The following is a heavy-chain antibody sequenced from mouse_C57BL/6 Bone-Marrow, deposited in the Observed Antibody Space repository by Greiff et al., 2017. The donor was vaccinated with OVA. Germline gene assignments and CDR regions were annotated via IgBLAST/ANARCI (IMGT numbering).Heavy chain of an antibody. CDR1: GYTFTSYW. CDR2: IDPSDSYT. J-gene: IGHJ1*03. D-gene: IGHD1-1*01. CDR3: ARDAVVARGYWYFDV. V-gene: IGHV1-50*01. Sequence: QVQCQQPGAELVKPGASVKLSCKASGYTFTSYWMQWVKQRPGQGLEWIGEIDPSDSYTNYNQKFKGKATLTVDTSSSTAYMQLSSLTSEDSAVYYCARDAVVARGYWYFDVWGTGTTVTVTS.